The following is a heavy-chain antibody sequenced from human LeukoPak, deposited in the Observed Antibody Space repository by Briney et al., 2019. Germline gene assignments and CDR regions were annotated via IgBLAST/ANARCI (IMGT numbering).Heavy chain of an antibody. Sequence: GGSLRLSCAASGFTFSSYGMYWVRQAPGKGLDWVAFIRNDGNKKNYAESVKGRFTISRDNSKNTLYLQMNSLRVEDTAVYYCARVSAAGTFYYYYYMDVWGKGTTVTISS. D-gene: IGHD6-13*01. J-gene: IGHJ6*03. CDR1: GFTFSSYG. CDR3: ARVSAAGTFYYYYYMDV. V-gene: IGHV3-30*02. CDR2: IRNDGNKK.